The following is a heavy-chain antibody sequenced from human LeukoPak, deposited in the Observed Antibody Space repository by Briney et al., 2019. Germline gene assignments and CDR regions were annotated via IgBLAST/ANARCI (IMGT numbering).Heavy chain of an antibody. J-gene: IGHJ5*02. CDR2: ISYDGSNK. Sequence: GGSLRLSCAASGFTFSYFAMHWVRQAPGKGLEWVALISYDGSNKLYADSVKGLFIISRDNFKNTLYLQMNSLRTDDTAVYYCARDGIYSGSGTDWFDPWGQGTLVTVSS. CDR3: ARDGIYSGSGTDWFDP. D-gene: IGHD3-10*01. CDR1: GFTFSYFA. V-gene: IGHV3-30*04.